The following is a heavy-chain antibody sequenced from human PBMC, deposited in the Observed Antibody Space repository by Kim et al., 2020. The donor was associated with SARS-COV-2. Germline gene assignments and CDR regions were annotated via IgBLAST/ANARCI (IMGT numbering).Heavy chain of an antibody. CDR1: GFTFDDYA. Sequence: GGSLRLSRAASGFTFDDYAMHWVRQAPGKGLEWVSGISWNSGSIGYADSVKGRFTISRDNAKNSLYLQMNSLRAEDTALYYCAKSRGGSSSSIAYWGQGT. CDR2: ISWNSGSI. CDR3: AKSRGGSSSSIAY. V-gene: IGHV3-9*01. J-gene: IGHJ4*02. D-gene: IGHD6-6*01.